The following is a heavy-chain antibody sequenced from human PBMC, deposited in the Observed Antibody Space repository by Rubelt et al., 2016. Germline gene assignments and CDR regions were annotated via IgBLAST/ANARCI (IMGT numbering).Heavy chain of an antibody. D-gene: IGHD3-3*01. Sequence: QLQLQESGPGLVKPSETLSLTCTVSGGSISSSSYYWGWIRQPPGKGLEWIGSIYYSGSTYYNPSLKSRVTISVDTSKNQFSLKRSSVTAADTAVYYCASKRILRFSQRSWFDPWGQGTLVTVSS. CDR1: GGSISSSSYY. J-gene: IGHJ5*02. CDR2: IYYSGST. V-gene: IGHV4-39*01. CDR3: ASKRILRFSQRSWFDP.